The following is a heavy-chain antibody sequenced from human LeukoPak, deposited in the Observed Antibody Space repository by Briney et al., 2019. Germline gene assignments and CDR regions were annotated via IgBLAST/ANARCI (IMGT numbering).Heavy chain of an antibody. J-gene: IGHJ4*02. CDR1: GYTFTSYY. D-gene: IGHD5-18*01. V-gene: IGHV1-46*01. Sequence: WASVKVSCKASGYTFTSYYMHWVRQAPGQGLEWMGIINPSGGSTSYAQKFQGRVTMTRDTSTSTVYMELSSLRSEDTAVYYCARDPSVIQLWSCFDYRGQGTLVTVSS. CDR2: INPSGGST. CDR3: ARDPSVIQLWSCFDY.